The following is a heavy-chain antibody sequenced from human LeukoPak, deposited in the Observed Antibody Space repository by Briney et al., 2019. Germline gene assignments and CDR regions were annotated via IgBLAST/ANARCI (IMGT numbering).Heavy chain of an antibody. D-gene: IGHD3-9*01. Sequence: GGSLRLSCAASGFTFSSYSMNWVRQAPGKGLEWVSYISSSSSTIYYADSVKGRFTISRDNAKNSLYLQMNSLRAEDTALYYCAKDQNKRGYFDWSRTYYYYGMDVWGQGTTVTVSS. J-gene: IGHJ6*02. V-gene: IGHV3-48*01. CDR2: ISSSSSTI. CDR1: GFTFSSYS. CDR3: AKDQNKRGYFDWSRTYYYYGMDV.